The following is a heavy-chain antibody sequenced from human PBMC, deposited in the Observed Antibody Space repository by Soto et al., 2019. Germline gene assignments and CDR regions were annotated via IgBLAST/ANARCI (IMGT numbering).Heavy chain of an antibody. D-gene: IGHD1-1*01. CDR3: ARDSADNDNWQKTSPLTDY. V-gene: IGHV3-30-3*01. J-gene: IGHJ4*02. Sequence: QVHLVESGGGVVQPGRSLRLSCAASGFTFSNYYVHWVRQAPGKGLEWVAVISGDGSKQYYADSVKGRLTISRDNSKNTLYQQMNSRRLEDTAIYYCARDSADNDNWQKTSPLTDYWGQGTLVTVSS. CDR2: ISGDGSKQ. CDR1: GFTFSNYY.